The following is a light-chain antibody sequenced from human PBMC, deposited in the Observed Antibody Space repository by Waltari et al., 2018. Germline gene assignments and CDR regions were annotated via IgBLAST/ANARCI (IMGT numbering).Light chain of an antibody. V-gene: IGLV1-47*01. CDR3: AAWDDNLRLWV. Sequence: QSVLTQPPSASGAPGQRVTISCSGSSSDIGSNYLYWFQQIPGTAPKLLVYRNNRPPAGGPDRFSGSKSGTSGSLAISGLRSEDETDYYCAAWDDNLRLWVFGGGTMLTVL. CDR2: RNN. J-gene: IGLJ3*02. CDR1: SSDIGSNY.